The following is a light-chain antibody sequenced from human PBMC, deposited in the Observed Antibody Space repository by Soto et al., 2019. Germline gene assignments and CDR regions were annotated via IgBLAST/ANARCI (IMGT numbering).Light chain of an antibody. V-gene: IGLV2-8*01. CDR1: SSDIGGYNS. CDR2: DVT. Sequence: QSVLTHSPSASGSPGQSVTISCTGTSSDIGGYNSVSWYQQHPGKAPKVMIYDVTKRPSGVPDRFSGSKSGNTASLTVSVLQAEDEADYYCSSYTDRKNLVFGTGTKVTVL. J-gene: IGLJ1*01. CDR3: SSYTDRKNLV.